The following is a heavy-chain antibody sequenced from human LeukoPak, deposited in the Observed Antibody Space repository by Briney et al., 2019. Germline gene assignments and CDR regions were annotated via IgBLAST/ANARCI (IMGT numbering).Heavy chain of an antibody. CDR3: ASSTPVTFDLDY. V-gene: IGHV3-48*03. CDR1: GSTFIMLA. J-gene: IGHJ4*02. D-gene: IGHD3-9*01. CDR2: ISSTGSAK. Sequence: GGCLRPSWPPDGSTFIMLAMGCVRQAPGKGLEWTSFISSTGSAKYYSDSVKGRFTISRDNAKYLLNLQLTGLRAEDTAGDYYASSTPVTFDLDYWGQGTLVTVSS.